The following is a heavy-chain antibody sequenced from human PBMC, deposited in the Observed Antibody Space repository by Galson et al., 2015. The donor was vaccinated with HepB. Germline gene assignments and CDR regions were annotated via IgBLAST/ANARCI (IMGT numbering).Heavy chain of an antibody. CDR1: GFTFSDYY. CDR2: ISSSSSYT. V-gene: IGHV3-11*06. CDR3: AIPPLNYYGSGPVGY. Sequence: SLRLSCAASGFTFSDYYMSWIRQAPGKGLEWVSYISSSSSYTNYADSVKGRFTISRDNAKNSLYLQMNSLRAEDTAVYYCAIPPLNYYGSGPVGYWGQGTLVTVSS. J-gene: IGHJ4*02. D-gene: IGHD3-10*01.